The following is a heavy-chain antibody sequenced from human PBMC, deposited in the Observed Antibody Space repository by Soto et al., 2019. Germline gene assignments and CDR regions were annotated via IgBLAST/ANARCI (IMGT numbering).Heavy chain of an antibody. J-gene: IGHJ4*02. CDR2: IYYSGST. V-gene: IGHV4-31*03. Sequence: KPSETLSLTCTVSGGSISSGGYYWSWIRQHPGKGLEWIGYIYYSGSTYYNTSLKSRVNISVDTSKNQFSLKLSSVTAADTAVYYCAREDSYGPFDYWGQGTLVTVSS. CDR3: AREDSYGPFDY. D-gene: IGHD5-18*01. CDR1: GGSISSGGYY.